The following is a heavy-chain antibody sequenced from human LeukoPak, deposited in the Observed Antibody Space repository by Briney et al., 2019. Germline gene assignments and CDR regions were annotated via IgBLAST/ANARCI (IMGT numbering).Heavy chain of an antibody. J-gene: IGHJ4*02. D-gene: IGHD6-19*01. CDR3: ASEHVAVPGEN. Sequence: GGSLRLSCAASGFTFSAYWMNWVRQAPGKGLEWVANIKQDGSEKNYVDSVKGRFTISRDNAENSLYLQMNSLRDEDTAVYYCASEHVAVPGENWGQGTLVTVSS. CDR1: GFTFSAYW. CDR2: IKQDGSEK. V-gene: IGHV3-7*01.